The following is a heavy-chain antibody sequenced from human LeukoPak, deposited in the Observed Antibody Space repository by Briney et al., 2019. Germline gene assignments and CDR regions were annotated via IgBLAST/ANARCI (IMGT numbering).Heavy chain of an antibody. Sequence: SETLSLTCTVSGGSISSGSYYWSWIRQPAGKGLEWIGRIYTSGSTNYNPSLKSRVTISVDTSKNQFSLKLSSVTAADTAVYYCARDRLRFLEWLPPVDDAFDIWGQGIMVTVSS. CDR3: ARDRLRFLEWLPPVDDAFDI. J-gene: IGHJ3*02. D-gene: IGHD3-3*01. V-gene: IGHV4-61*02. CDR1: GGSISSGSYY. CDR2: IYTSGST.